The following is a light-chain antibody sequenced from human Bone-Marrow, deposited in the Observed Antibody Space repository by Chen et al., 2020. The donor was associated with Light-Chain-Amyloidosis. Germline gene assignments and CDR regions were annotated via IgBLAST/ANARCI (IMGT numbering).Light chain of an antibody. CDR2: GAS. CDR3: QQYGSSPPWT. V-gene: IGKV3-20*01. CDR1: QSVSRSY. Sequence: EILLTHSPGTLSLSPGERATLPCRASQSVSRSYLAWYQQKPGQAPRLLIYGASSRATGIPDRFSGSGSGTDFTLTISRLEPEDCAVYYCQQYGSSPPWTFGQGTKVEIK. J-gene: IGKJ1*01.